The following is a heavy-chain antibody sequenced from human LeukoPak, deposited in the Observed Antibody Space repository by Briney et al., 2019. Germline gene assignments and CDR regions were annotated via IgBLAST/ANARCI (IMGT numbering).Heavy chain of an antibody. D-gene: IGHD6-19*01. CDR1: GGSISSYY. J-gene: IGHJ3*02. CDR2: IYYSGST. Sequence: SETLSLTCTVSGGSISSYYWSWIRQPPGKGLEWIGYIYYSGSTNYNPSLKSRVTISVDTSKNQFSLKLSSVTAADAAVYYCARDSRYSSGSYAFDIWGQGTMVTVSS. CDR3: ARDSRYSSGSYAFDI. V-gene: IGHV4-59*01.